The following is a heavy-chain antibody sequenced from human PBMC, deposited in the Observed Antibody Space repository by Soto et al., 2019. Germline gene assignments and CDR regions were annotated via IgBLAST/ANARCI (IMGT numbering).Heavy chain of an antibody. V-gene: IGHV2-5*02. CDR3: AHRPPNGPHTHCWLDP. Sequence: QITLKESGPTLVKPTQTLTLTCTFSGFSLSTSGVGVGWIRQPPGKALEWLAAIYWDDDKRYSPTLKSRLTITNDTSKNQVVVTMTNMDPGDTATYYCAHRPPNGPHTHCWLDPWGQGTLVIVSS. J-gene: IGHJ5*02. CDR2: IYWDDDK. D-gene: IGHD1-1*01. CDR1: GFSLSTSGVG.